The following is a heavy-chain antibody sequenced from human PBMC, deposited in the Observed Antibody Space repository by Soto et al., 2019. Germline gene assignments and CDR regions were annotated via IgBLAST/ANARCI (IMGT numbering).Heavy chain of an antibody. CDR3: ARGGVDTAMVSYYYYYGMDV. CDR2: IYPGDSDT. D-gene: IGHD5-18*01. Sequence: GESLKISCKGSGYSFTSYWIGWVRQMPGKGLEWMGIIYPGDSDTRYSPSFQGQVTISADKSISTAYLQWSSLKASETAMYYCARGGVDTAMVSYYYYYGMDVWGQGTTVTVSS. V-gene: IGHV5-51*01. J-gene: IGHJ6*02. CDR1: GYSFTSYW.